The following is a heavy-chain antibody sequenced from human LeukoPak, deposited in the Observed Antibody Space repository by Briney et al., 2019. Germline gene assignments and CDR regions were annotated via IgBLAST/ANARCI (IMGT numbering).Heavy chain of an antibody. D-gene: IGHD6-19*01. J-gene: IGHJ4*02. V-gene: IGHV1-2*02. CDR3: ARGAARDSSGWYDY. Sequence: GASVKVSCKASGDTLTGHYIHWVRQAPGQGLEWMGWINPNSGGTHYAQKFQGRVALTRDTSISTAYMELSRLTSDDAAVYYCARGAARDSSGWYDYWGQGTLVTVSS. CDR2: INPNSGGT. CDR1: GDTLTGHY.